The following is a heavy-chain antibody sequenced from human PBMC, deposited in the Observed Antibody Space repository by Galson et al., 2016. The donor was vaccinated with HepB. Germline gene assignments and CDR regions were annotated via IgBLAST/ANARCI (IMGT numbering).Heavy chain of an antibody. CDR1: GFSFSTCA. V-gene: IGHV3-23*01. D-gene: IGHD5-24*01. CDR2: ISGSGAAT. Sequence: SLRLSCAASGFSFSTCAMTWVRQAPGKGLEWVAAISGSGAATYYADSVQGRFSISRDNAKNTLDLQMSSLRVDDTAVYFCAKDLRDGTHYLDYWGQGTLVTVTA. CDR3: AKDLRDGTHYLDY. J-gene: IGHJ4*02.